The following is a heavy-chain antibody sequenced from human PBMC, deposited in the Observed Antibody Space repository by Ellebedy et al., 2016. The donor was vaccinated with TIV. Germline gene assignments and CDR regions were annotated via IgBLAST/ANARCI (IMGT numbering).Heavy chain of an antibody. V-gene: IGHV3-23*01. D-gene: IGHD4-17*01. CDR1: GFTFSSYA. CDR2: ISGSGGST. Sequence: GESLKISCAASGFTFSSYAMSWVRQAPGKGLEWVSAISGSGGSTYYSDSVKCRFTISRDNSKNTLYLQMNSLRAEDTAVYYCAKDPYGDYVVYFDYWGQGTLVTVSS. CDR3: AKDPYGDYVVYFDY. J-gene: IGHJ4*02.